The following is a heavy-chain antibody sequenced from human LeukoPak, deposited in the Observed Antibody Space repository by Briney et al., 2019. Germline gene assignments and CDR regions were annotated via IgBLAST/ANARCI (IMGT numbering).Heavy chain of an antibody. CDR3: ARPYYYDSSGLYYYGMDV. D-gene: IGHD3-22*01. V-gene: IGHV1-2*06. CDR1: GYTFTGYY. Sequence: ASVKVSCKASGYTFTGYYMHWVRQAPGQGLEWMGRINPNSGGTSYAQKFQGRVTMTRDTSISTAYMELSRLRSDDTAVYYCARPYYYDSSGLYYYGMDVWGQGTTVTVSS. J-gene: IGHJ6*02. CDR2: INPNSGGT.